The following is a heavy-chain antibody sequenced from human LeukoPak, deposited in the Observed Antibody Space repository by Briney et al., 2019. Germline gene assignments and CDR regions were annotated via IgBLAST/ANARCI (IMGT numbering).Heavy chain of an antibody. CDR2: ISYDGSNK. J-gene: IGHJ3*02. CDR1: GFTFSNYA. Sequence: PGGSLRLSCAASGFTFSNYAVHWVRQAPGKGLEWVALISYDGSNKYYADSVKGRFTISRDNSKNTLYLQMNSLRAEDTAVYYCAKGAFTPEGAFDIWGQGTMVTVSS. D-gene: IGHD1-14*01. V-gene: IGHV3-30-3*01. CDR3: AKGAFTPEGAFDI.